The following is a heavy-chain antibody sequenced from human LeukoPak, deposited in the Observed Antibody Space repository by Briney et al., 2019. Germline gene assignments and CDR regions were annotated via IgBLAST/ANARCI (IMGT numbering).Heavy chain of an antibody. D-gene: IGHD3-10*01. J-gene: IGHJ4*02. CDR2: IIPIFGTA. CDR3: ARDLREFPGED. Sequence: SVKVSCKASGGTFSSYAISWVRQAPGQGLEWMRGIIPIFGTANYAQKFQGRVTITADKSTSTAYMELSSLRSEDTAVYYCARDLREFPGEDWGQGTLVTVSS. V-gene: IGHV1-69*06. CDR1: GGTFSSYA.